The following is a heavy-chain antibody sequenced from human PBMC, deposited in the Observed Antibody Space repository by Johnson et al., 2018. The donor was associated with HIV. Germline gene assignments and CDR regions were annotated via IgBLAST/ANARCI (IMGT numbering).Heavy chain of an antibody. CDR1: GFTFSSYA. Sequence: QVQLVESGGGLIQPGGSLRLSCAASGFTFSSYAMHWVRQAPGKGLEWVAVISYDGSNQYYAASVNGRFTISRDMSKNTLYLQMNSPRPDDSALYYCAKGEAQEGWIQLQLYALDFWGQGTTFTVSS. D-gene: IGHD1-1*01. CDR3: AKGEAQEGWIQLQLYALDF. J-gene: IGHJ3*01. V-gene: IGHV3-30*04. CDR2: ISYDGSNQ.